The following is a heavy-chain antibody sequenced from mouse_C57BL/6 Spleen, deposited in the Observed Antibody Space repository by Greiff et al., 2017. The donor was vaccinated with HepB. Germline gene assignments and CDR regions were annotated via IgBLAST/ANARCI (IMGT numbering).Heavy chain of an antibody. V-gene: IGHV1-15*01. J-gene: IGHJ2*01. Sequence: VQLQQSGAELVRPGASVTLSCKASGYTFTDYEMHWVKQTPVHGLEWIGAIDPETGGTAYNQKFKGKAILTADKSSSTAYMELRSLTSEDSAVYYCTRVSGYDFHYWGQGTTLTVSS. D-gene: IGHD3-2*02. CDR1: GYTFTDYE. CDR3: TRVSGYDFHY. CDR2: IDPETGGT.